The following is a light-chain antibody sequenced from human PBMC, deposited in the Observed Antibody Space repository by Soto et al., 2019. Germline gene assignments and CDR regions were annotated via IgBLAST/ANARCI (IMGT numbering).Light chain of an antibody. Sequence: EIVLTQSPGTLSLSPGERATLSCRASQSVSSSYLAWYQQKPAQAPRLLIYAASSRATGIPDRFSGSGSGTDFPLTVRRLEPADFAVYCCQQYGSSPPTFGQGTKVEIK. CDR2: AAS. J-gene: IGKJ1*01. V-gene: IGKV3-20*01. CDR3: QQYGSSPPT. CDR1: QSVSSSY.